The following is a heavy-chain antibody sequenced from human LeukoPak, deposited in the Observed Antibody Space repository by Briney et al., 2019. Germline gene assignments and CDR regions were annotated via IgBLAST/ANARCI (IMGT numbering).Heavy chain of an antibody. V-gene: IGHV5-51*01. CDR1: GYSFTSYW. CDR2: IYPGDSDT. CDR3: ARDGGYSYGYEGFADY. D-gene: IGHD5-18*01. J-gene: IGHJ4*02. Sequence: GESLKISCKGSGYSFTSYWIGWVRQMPGKGLEWMGIIYPGDSDTRYSPSFQGQVTISADKSISTAYLQWSSLKASDTAMYYCARDGGYSYGYEGFADYWGQGTLVTVSS.